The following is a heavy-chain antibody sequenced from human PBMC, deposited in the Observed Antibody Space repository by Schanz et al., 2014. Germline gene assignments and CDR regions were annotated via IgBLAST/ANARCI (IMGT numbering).Heavy chain of an antibody. CDR3: ARDGNYYGSRNYYKTPYYFDY. Sequence: EVQLVESGGGFVQPGGSLGLSCVVSGFTVSSDHMSWVRQAPGKGLEWVSTIYPSGATYYSDSVKRRFTISRDISKNTLHLQVTSQRAEDTAIYCCARDGNYYGSRNYYKTPYYFDYWGQGTLVTVSS. V-gene: IGHV3-66*01. CDR1: GFTVSSDH. J-gene: IGHJ4*02. D-gene: IGHD3-10*01. CDR2: IYPSGAT.